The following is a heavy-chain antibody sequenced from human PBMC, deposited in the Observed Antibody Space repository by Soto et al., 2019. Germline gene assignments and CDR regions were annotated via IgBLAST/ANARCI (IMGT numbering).Heavy chain of an antibody. CDR2: IYPGDSNT. V-gene: IGHV5-51*01. D-gene: IGHD6-13*01. J-gene: IGHJ5*02. Sequence: PGESLKLSCEGSGYSFTSYWIGWVRQMPGKGLEWMGIIYPGDSNTSYSPSVQGQVTISADSSKNTLYLQMNGLRADDTAVYYCEKDRGSSLYRWFDPWGQGTLVTVSS. CDR3: EKDRGSSLYRWFDP. CDR1: GYSFTSYW.